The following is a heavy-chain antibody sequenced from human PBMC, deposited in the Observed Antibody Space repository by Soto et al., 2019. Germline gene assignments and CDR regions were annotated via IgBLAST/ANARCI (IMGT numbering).Heavy chain of an antibody. J-gene: IGHJ6*02. V-gene: IGHV3-30-3*01. CDR3: ARDRWSRWLRHRAAYGMDV. CDR1: GFTFSSYA. Sequence: GGSLRLSCAASGFTFSSYAMHWVRQAPGKGLEWVAVISYDGSNKYYADSVKGRFTISRDNSKNTLYLQMNSLRAEDTAVYYCARDRWSRWLRHRAAYGMDVWGQGTTVTVSS. CDR2: ISYDGSNK. D-gene: IGHD5-12*01.